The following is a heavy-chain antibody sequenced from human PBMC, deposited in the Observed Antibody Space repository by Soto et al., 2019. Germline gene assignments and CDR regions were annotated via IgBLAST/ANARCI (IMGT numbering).Heavy chain of an antibody. CDR1: GGTFSSYT. J-gene: IGHJ4*02. V-gene: IGHV1-69*02. CDR3: ATVRSGSDFWSAFYE. Sequence: GASVKVSCKASGGTFSSYTISWVRQAPGQEIEWMGRIIPILGIANYAQKFQGRVTITADKSTSTAYMELSSLRSEDTAVYYCATVRSGSDFWSAFYEWGQGTLVTVSS. CDR2: IIPILGIA. D-gene: IGHD3-3*01.